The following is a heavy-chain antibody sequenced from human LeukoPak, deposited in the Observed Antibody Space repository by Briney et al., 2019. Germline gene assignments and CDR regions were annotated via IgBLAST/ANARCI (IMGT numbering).Heavy chain of an antibody. CDR2: INPSGGST. V-gene: IGHV1-46*01. Sequence: ASVKVSCKASGYTFTGYYMHWVRQAPGQGLEWMGIINPSGGSTSYAQKFQGRVTMTRDMSTSTVYMELSSLRSEDTAVYYCARRYCSSTSCYDGAWFDPWGQGTLVTVSS. CDR3: ARRYCSSTSCYDGAWFDP. CDR1: GYTFTGYY. J-gene: IGHJ5*02. D-gene: IGHD2-2*01.